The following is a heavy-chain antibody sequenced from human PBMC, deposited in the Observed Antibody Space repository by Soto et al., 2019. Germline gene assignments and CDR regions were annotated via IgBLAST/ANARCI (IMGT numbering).Heavy chain of an antibody. CDR2: IYYSGNT. V-gene: IGHV4-59*08. J-gene: IGHJ4*02. CDR3: ARHWGDARSFDY. Sequence: SETLSLTCTVSGVSISSYYWSWIRQPPGKGLEWIGYIYYSGNTNYNPSLKSRVTISLDTSKNQFSLKLSSVTAADTAVYYCARHWGDARSFDYWGQGTLVTVSS. D-gene: IGHD2-21*02. CDR1: GVSISSYY.